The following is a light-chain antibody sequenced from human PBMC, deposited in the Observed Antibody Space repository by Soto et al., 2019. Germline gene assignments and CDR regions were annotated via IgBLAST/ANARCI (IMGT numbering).Light chain of an antibody. CDR3: QQRSNWPPIT. Sequence: IGLTQSPATLSLSTGERATLSCRASQSVSSYLAWYQQKPGQAPRLLIYDASNRATGIPARFSGSGSGTDFTLTISSLEPEDFAVYYCQQRSNWPPITFGQGTRLE. CDR2: DAS. V-gene: IGKV3-11*01. CDR1: QSVSSY. J-gene: IGKJ5*01.